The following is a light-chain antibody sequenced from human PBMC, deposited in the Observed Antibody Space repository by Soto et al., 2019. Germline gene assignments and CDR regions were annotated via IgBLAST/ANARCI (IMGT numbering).Light chain of an antibody. CDR3: GTWDSSLSAGV. CDR2: DNY. V-gene: IGLV1-51*01. CDR1: SYNIGNNY. Sequence: QSVLTQPPSMSAAPGQKVTISCAGNSYNIGNNYVSWYQQLPGTAPKLLIYDNYKRLSGIPDRFSGFKSDTTGTLVITGLQTGDEAEYYCGTWDSSLSAGVFGGGTKLTV. J-gene: IGLJ2*01.